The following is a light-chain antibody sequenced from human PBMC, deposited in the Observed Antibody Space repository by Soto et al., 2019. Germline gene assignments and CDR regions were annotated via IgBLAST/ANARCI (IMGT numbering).Light chain of an antibody. Sequence: DIVLTQSPDSLAVSLGERATINCKSSQSVLYSSNNKNYLAWYQQKPGQPPKLLIYWASTRESGVPYRFSGSGYGTDFTLTISSLQAEDVAVYYCHKYYSSPDAIGQGTKLDIK. CDR1: QSVLYSSNNKNY. V-gene: IGKV4-1*01. CDR3: HKYYSSPDA. CDR2: WAS. J-gene: IGKJ2*01.